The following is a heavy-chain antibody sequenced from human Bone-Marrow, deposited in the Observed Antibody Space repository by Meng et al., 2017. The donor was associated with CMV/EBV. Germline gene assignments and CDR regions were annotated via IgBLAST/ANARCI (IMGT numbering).Heavy chain of an antibody. V-gene: IGHV3-30*02. J-gene: IGHJ4*02. CDR2: IRFDGTNK. Sequence: GGSLRLSCAASGFNFSTYGLHWVRQAPGKGLQWVAFIRFDGTNKKYVDSVKGRFTISRDNSKNSLYLQMNSLRAEDTAVYYCARRSYWGQGTLVTVSS. CDR3: ARRSY. CDR1: GFNFSTYG.